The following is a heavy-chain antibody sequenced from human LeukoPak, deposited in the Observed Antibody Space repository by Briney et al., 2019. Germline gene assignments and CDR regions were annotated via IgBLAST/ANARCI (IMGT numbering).Heavy chain of an antibody. D-gene: IGHD3-10*01. V-gene: IGHV5-51*01. CDR2: IYPGDSDT. CDR1: GYSFTSYW. Sequence: GESLKISCKGSGYSFTSYWIGWVRQMPGKGLEWMGIIYPGDSDTRYSPSFQGQVTISADKSISTAYLQWSSLKASDTAMYYCARGESHGSGSYYRYYYDNLAPPVFDYWGQGTLVTVSS. J-gene: IGHJ4*02. CDR3: ARGESHGSGSYYRYYYDNLAPPVFDY.